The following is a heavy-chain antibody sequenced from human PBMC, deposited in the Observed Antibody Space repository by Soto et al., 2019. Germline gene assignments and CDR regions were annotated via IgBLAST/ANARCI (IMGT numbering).Heavy chain of an antibody. J-gene: IGHJ4*02. CDR3: AKMATGTYFDY. Sequence: EVQLLESGGGLVQPGGSRRLSWAASGFTFSSYAMNWVRLAPGKGLEWVSVIRGSGGSTYYADSVKGRFTISRDNSKHTLYLQMNSLRGEDTAVYYCAKMATGTYFDYWGQGTVVTVSS. CDR1: GFTFSSYA. CDR2: IRGSGGST. V-gene: IGHV3-23*01. D-gene: IGHD6-13*01.